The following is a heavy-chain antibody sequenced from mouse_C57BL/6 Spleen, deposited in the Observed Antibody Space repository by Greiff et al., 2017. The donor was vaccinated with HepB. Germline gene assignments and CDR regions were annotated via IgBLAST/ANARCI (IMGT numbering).Heavy chain of an antibody. D-gene: IGHD1-1*01. J-gene: IGHJ3*01. CDR3: SRGITTVVATDWFAD. CDR1: GYTFTSYW. Sequence: VQLQQPGAELVKPGASVKLSCKASGYTFTSYWMHWVKQRPGRGLEWIGRIDPNSGGTKYNEKFKSKATLTVDKPSSTAYMQLSSLTSEDSAVYYCSRGITTVVATDWFADWGQGTLVTVSA. V-gene: IGHV1-72*01. CDR2: IDPNSGGT.